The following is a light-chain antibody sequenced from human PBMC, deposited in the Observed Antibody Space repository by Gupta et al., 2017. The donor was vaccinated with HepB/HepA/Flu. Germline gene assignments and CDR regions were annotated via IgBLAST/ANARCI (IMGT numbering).Light chain of an antibody. CDR2: KDI. Sequence: SYDLSQPPSVPVSPGKTVSISCSGDKLEDKYVSWYQQRPGQSPVLVIFKDIKRPSEIPERFSGSNSGNTATLTISGAQALDEADYFCQAWDGSAAVFGAGTKVTVL. CDR1: KLEDKY. J-gene: IGLJ1*01. CDR3: QAWDGSAAV. V-gene: IGLV3-1*01.